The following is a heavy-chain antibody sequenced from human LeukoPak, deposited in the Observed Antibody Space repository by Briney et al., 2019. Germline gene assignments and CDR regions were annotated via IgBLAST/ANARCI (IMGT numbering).Heavy chain of an antibody. Sequence: GSSVKVSCKASGGTFSSYAISWVRQAPGQGLEWMGGIIPIFGTANYAQKFQGRVTITADESTSTAYMELSSLRSEDTAVYYCASPYCSSTSCRRHYYYMDVWGKGTTVTVSS. V-gene: IGHV1-69*01. CDR1: GGTFSSYA. J-gene: IGHJ6*03. D-gene: IGHD2-2*01. CDR3: ASPYCSSTSCRRHYYYMDV. CDR2: IIPIFGTA.